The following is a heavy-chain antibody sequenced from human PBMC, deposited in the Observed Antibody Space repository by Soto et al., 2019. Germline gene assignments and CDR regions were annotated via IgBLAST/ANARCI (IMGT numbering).Heavy chain of an antibody. D-gene: IGHD3-16*01. CDR3: CRSHYVDNRNAY. J-gene: IGHJ4*02. CDR2: LIPMFDTA. Sequence: QVQLVQSGAEVKKPGSSVKVSCKASLGTLSSYAINCVRQAPGQGLEWMGVLIPMFDTAHYAQKCEGRVTITADGARNTAYMELSSMRSKDTAVYYCCRSHYVDNRNAYRGQGTLVTVS. CDR1: LGTLSSYA. V-gene: IGHV1-69*01.